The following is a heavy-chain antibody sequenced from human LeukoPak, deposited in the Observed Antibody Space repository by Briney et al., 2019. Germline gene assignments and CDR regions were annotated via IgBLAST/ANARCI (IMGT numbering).Heavy chain of an antibody. CDR3: ARIVGDYDSFDI. D-gene: IGHD4-17*01. CDR2: INHSGRT. CDR1: GGSISSYY. J-gene: IGHJ3*02. Sequence: SETLSLTCTVSGGSISSYYWSWIRQPPGKGLEWSGEINHSGRTNYNPSLKSRVNISVDTSKNQFSLKLSSVTAADTAVYYCARIVGDYDSFDIWGQGTMVTVSS. V-gene: IGHV4-34*01.